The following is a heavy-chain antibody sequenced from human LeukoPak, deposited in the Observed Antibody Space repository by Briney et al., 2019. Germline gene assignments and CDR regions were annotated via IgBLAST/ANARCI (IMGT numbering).Heavy chain of an antibody. CDR3: ARAESGYCSGGSCYRFLNF. Sequence: PGGSLRLSCAASGFPFSTFWMHWVRQAPGKGLVWVSRIHSDGSSTTYADSVKGRFTISRDNGKNTLYLQMNSLRAEDTAVYYGARAESGYCSGGSCYRFLNFWGQGTLVTVSS. J-gene: IGHJ4*02. D-gene: IGHD2-15*01. V-gene: IGHV3-74*01. CDR2: IHSDGSST. CDR1: GFPFSTFW.